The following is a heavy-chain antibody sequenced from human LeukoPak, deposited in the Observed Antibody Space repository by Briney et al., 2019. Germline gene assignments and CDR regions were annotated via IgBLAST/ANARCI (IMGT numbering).Heavy chain of an antibody. CDR2: IYSDGSSY. Sequence: GGSLRLSCAASGFTFSSYWMHWVRQAPGKGLVWVSRIYSDGSSYTADSVKGRFTISRDNAKDTLYLQMNSLRVEDTAVYYCARGGGIYGLWDYWGQGTLVTVST. J-gene: IGHJ4*02. V-gene: IGHV3-74*03. CDR1: GFTFSSYW. D-gene: IGHD1-26*01. CDR3: ARGGGIYGLWDY.